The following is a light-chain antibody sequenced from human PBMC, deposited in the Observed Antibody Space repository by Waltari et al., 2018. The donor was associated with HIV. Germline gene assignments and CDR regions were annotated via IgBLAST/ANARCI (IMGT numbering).Light chain of an antibody. J-gene: IGKJ2*01. CDR2: QAS. CDR3: QQYDTLPYT. V-gene: IGKV1-5*01. CDR1: QKISSW. Sequence: DIQMTQSPSTLSASVGDRVTITCRASQKISSWLAWYQQRPGKAPNLLIYQASTLQGGVPSRFSGSGSGTDFTLTINRLQSDDFGTYYCQQYDTLPYTFGPGTNLEIK.